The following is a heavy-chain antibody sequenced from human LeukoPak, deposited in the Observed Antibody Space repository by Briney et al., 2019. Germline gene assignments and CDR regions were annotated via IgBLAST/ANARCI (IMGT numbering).Heavy chain of an antibody. CDR3: AREGPQYYDFWSGYYSAFDI. Sequence: GGSLRLSCAASGFTFSSYWMSWVRQAPGKGLEWVANIKQDGSEKYYVDSVKGRFTISRDNAKNSLYLQMNSLRAEDTAVYYCAREGPQYYDFWSGYYSAFDIWGQGTMVTVSS. CDR2: IKQDGSEK. D-gene: IGHD3-3*01. CDR1: GFTFSSYW. V-gene: IGHV3-7*01. J-gene: IGHJ3*02.